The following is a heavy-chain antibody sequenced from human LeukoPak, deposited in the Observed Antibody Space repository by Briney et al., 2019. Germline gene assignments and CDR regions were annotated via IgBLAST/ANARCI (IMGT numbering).Heavy chain of an antibody. Sequence: PSETLSLTCTVSGGSISSYYWSWIRQPPGKGLEWIGYIHYSGSTNYNPSLKSRVTISVDTSKNQFSLKLSSVTAADTAVYYCARGRYSGSPGLHDYWGQGTLVTVSS. CDR1: GGSISSYY. V-gene: IGHV4-59*01. D-gene: IGHD1-26*01. CDR3: ARGRYSGSPGLHDY. J-gene: IGHJ4*02. CDR2: IHYSGST.